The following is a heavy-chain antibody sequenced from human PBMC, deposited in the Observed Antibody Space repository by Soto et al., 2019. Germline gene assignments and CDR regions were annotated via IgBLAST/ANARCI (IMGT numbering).Heavy chain of an antibody. CDR2: IYSGGST. Sequence: GGSLRLSCAASGFTVSSNYMSWVRQAPGKGLEWVSVIYSGGSTYYADSVKGRFTISRDNSKNTLYLQMNSLRAEDTAVYYCARVAMVRGVTAYYFDYWGQGTLVTVSS. D-gene: IGHD3-10*01. CDR3: ARVAMVRGVTAYYFDY. J-gene: IGHJ4*02. CDR1: GFTVSSNY. V-gene: IGHV3-66*01.